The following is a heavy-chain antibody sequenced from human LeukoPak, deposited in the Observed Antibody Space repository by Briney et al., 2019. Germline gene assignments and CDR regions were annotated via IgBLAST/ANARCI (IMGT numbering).Heavy chain of an antibody. Sequence: GGSLTLSCAASGFTFSDYYMSWIRQAPGKGLEWVSYISSSGSTIYYADSVKGRFTISRDNAKNSLYLQMNSLRAEDTAVYYCAKEKLGITMVRGLGTTDYWGQGTLVTVSS. CDR2: ISSSGSTI. J-gene: IGHJ4*02. V-gene: IGHV3-11*01. CDR1: GFTFSDYY. D-gene: IGHD3-10*01. CDR3: AKEKLGITMVRGLGTTDY.